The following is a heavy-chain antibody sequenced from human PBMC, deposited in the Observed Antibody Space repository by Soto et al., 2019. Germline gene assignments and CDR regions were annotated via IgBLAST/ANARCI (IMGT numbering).Heavy chain of an antibody. J-gene: IGHJ5*02. CDR2: INAGNGNT. CDR1: GYTFTSYA. Sequence: GASVKVSCKASGYTFTSYAMHWVRQAPGQRLEWMGWINAGNGNTKYSQKFQGRVTITRDTSASTAYMELSSLRSEDTAVYYCARDHWDYDFWSGYFNLFDPWGQGTLVTAPQ. CDR3: ARDHWDYDFWSGYFNLFDP. V-gene: IGHV1-3*01. D-gene: IGHD3-3*01.